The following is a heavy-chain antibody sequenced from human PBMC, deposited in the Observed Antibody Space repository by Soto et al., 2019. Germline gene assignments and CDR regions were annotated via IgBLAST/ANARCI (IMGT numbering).Heavy chain of an antibody. CDR3: ATDFWQWPVS. D-gene: IGHD6-19*01. Sequence: LVQRSCKGAGYRMTVYSGHCVRQAPGKGLEWMGGFDPEDGETIYAQKFQGRVTMTEDTSTDTAYMELSSLRSEDTAVYYCATDFWQWPVSWGQGTLVTLSS. CDR1: GYRMTVYS. J-gene: IGHJ4*02. CDR2: FDPEDGET. V-gene: IGHV1-24*01.